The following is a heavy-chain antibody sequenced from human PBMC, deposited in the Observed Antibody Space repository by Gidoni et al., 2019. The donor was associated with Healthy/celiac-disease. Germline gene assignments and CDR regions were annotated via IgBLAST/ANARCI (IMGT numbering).Heavy chain of an antibody. CDR3: ASSGGDCYYPTGVLDP. J-gene: IGHJ5*02. Sequence: QVQLVQSGAAVKKPGSSVKVSCKASGGTFSSYAISWVRQAPGQGLEWMGGILPIFGTANYAQKFQGRVTITADKSTSTAYMELSSLRSEDTAVYYCASSGGDCYYPTGVLDPWGQGTLVTVSS. CDR2: ILPIFGTA. D-gene: IGHD2-21*01. CDR1: GGTFSSYA. V-gene: IGHV1-69*06.